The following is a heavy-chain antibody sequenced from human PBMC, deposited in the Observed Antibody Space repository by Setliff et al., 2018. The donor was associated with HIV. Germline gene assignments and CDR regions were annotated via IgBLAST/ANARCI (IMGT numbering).Heavy chain of an antibody. V-gene: IGHV4-61*02. Sequence: SETLSLTCSVSGGSISSGTDFWSWIRPPAGKGLRWIGRIYTGGSTKYNPPLDSRVTITVDTSKNQFSLNLRSGTAADTAVYYCARVPAAGAYYFDYWGQGTLVTVSS. J-gene: IGHJ4*02. CDR2: IYTGGST. CDR3: ARVPAAGAYYFDY. D-gene: IGHD6-13*01. CDR1: GGSISSGTDF.